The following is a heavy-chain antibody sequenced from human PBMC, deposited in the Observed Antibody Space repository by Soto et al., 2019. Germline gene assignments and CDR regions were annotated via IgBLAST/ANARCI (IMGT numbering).Heavy chain of an antibody. CDR2: IPSDGSAQ. CDR1: GFTFRDYA. V-gene: IGHV3-30-3*01. J-gene: IGHJ4*02. CDR3: ARAVAGQVRSAWTWLDY. Sequence: QVQLVESGGGVVQPGRSLRLSCEASGFTFRDYAMHWVRQAPGKGLEWVAAIPSDGSAQHYADSVKGRVSISRDNSKNTLSLQMNSLRPEDAALYYCARAVAGQVRSAWTWLDYWGQGTLVTVSS. D-gene: IGHD1-1*01.